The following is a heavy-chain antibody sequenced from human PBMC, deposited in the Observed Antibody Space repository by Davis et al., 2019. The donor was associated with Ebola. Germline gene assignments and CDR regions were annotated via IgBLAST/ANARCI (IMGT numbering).Heavy chain of an antibody. CDR3: ARGPSIWGFDY. D-gene: IGHD7-27*01. CDR1: GGSISSSSYY. J-gene: IGHJ4*02. Sequence: SETLSLTCTVSGGSISSSSYYWGWIRQPPGKGLEWIGSIYYSGSTYYNPSLKSRVTISVDTSKNQFSLKLSSVTAADTAVYYCARGPSIWGFDYWGQGTLVTVSS. CDR2: IYYSGST. V-gene: IGHV4-39*07.